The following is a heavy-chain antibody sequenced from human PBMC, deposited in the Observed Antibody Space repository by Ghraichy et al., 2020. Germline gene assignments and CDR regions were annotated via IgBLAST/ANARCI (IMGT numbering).Heavy chain of an antibody. CDR1: GGSISSYY. J-gene: IGHJ4*02. CDR2: IYYSGST. CDR3: ARAAYYFDY. Sequence: SQTLSLTCTVSGGSISSYYWSWIRQPPGKGLEWIGYIYYSGSTNYNPSLKSRVTISVDTSKNQFSLKLSSVTAADTAVYYCARAAYYFDYWGQGTLVTVSS. V-gene: IGHV4-59*01.